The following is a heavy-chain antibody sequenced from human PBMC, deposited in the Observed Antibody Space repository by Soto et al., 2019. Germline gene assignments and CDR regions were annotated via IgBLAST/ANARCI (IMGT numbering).Heavy chain of an antibody. CDR1: DGKSGGFD. D-gene: IGHD3-10*01. V-gene: IGHV4-59*01. J-gene: IGHJ6*02. Sequence: PLCHRKSVSDGKSGGFDWRWIRKHRGTGLEWIGYIYYSGRTNYNPSLKRRATISVDTSKNQFSLKLSSVTAADTAAYYCARDLYYGSGSYGYYYGMGVWGQGTTVTGSS. CDR3: ARDLYYGSGSYGYYYGMGV. CDR2: IYYSGRT.